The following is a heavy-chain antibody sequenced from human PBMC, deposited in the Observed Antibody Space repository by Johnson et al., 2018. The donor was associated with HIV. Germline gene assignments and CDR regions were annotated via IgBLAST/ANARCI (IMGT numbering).Heavy chain of an antibody. D-gene: IGHD1-26*01. J-gene: IGHJ3*02. CDR3: ARSWELGETAFDI. CDR2: IKRKIEGETT. Sequence: VQLVESGGGLVQPGGSLRLSCAASGFTFSNVWMTWVRQAPGKGLEWVGRIKRKIEGETTDYAAPVKGRFTISRDDSKNTLYLQMDSLRAEDTAVYYCARSWELGETAFDIWGQGTMVTVSS. CDR1: GFTFSNVW. V-gene: IGHV3-15*01.